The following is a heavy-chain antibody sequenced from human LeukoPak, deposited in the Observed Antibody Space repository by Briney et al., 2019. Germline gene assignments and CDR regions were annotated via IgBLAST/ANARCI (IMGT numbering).Heavy chain of an antibody. CDR3: ARAPPYCSGGSCYFDY. J-gene: IGHJ4*02. CDR2: IYHSGST. V-gene: IGHV4-38-2*02. D-gene: IGHD2-15*01. CDR1: GYSISSGYY. Sequence: SETLSLTCTVSGYSISSGYYWGWIRQPPGKGLEWIGSIYHSGSTYYNPSLKSRVTISVDTSKNQFSLKLSSVTAADTAVYYCARAPPYCSGGSCYFDYWGQGTLVTVSS.